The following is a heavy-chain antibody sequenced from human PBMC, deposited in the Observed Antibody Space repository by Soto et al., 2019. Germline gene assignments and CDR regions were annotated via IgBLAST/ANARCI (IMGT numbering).Heavy chain of an antibody. Sequence: PGGSLRLSCAASGFTVSSNYMSWVRQAPGKGLEWVSVIYSGGSTYYADSVKGRFTISRDNSKNTLYLQMNSLRAEDTAVYYCARAPLGRSGGNSYWGQGTLVTVSS. V-gene: IGHV3-66*01. D-gene: IGHD6-19*01. J-gene: IGHJ4*02. CDR1: GFTVSSNY. CDR3: ARAPLGRSGGNSY. CDR2: IYSGGST.